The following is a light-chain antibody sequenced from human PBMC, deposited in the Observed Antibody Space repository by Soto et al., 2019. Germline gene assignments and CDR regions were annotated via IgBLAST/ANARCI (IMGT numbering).Light chain of an antibody. CDR2: AAS. V-gene: IGKV1-39*01. CDR3: QQSHNTWT. J-gene: IGKJ1*01. Sequence: DTQMSRSPSSLSSSVGDIFTITCRASQSVSRYLNWYQQKPGKAPKPLIYAASSLQSGVPSRFSGSGSGTDFTLTISSLQTEDFATYYCQQSHNTWTFGQGGNVDIK. CDR1: QSVSRY.